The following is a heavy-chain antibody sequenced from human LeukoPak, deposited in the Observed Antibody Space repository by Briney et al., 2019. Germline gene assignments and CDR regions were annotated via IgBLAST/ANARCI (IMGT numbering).Heavy chain of an antibody. J-gene: IGHJ4*02. Sequence: ASVTVSCTASGYTFTSYHMHWVRQAPGQGLEWMGKINLSGGSTTYAQKFQGRVTMTRDTSTSTVYMELSSLRSEDTAVYYCARDYVDDIPMIKDYWGQGTLVTVSS. V-gene: IGHV1-46*01. CDR1: GYTFTSYH. CDR3: ARDYVDDIPMIKDY. CDR2: INLSGGST. D-gene: IGHD2-8*01.